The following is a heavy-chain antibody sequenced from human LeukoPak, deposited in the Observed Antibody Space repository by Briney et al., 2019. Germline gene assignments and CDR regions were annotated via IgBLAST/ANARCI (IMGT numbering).Heavy chain of an antibody. J-gene: IGHJ6*04. Sequence: GGSLRLSCAASGFTFSNYWMTWVRQAPGKGLEWVANIKQDGSEKYYVDSVKGRFTISRDNAKNSLYLQMNSLRAEDTAVYYCAELGITMIGGVWGKGTTVTISS. CDR1: GFTFSNYW. CDR2: IKQDGSEK. CDR3: AELGITMIGGV. D-gene: IGHD3-10*02. V-gene: IGHV3-7*01.